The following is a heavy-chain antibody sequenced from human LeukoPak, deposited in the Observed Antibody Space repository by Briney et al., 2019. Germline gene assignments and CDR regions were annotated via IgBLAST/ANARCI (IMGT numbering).Heavy chain of an antibody. J-gene: IGHJ6*02. V-gene: IGHV3-21*01. CDR3: ARDPGYCSSTSCFYGMDV. D-gene: IGHD2-2*01. CDR2: ISSSSSYI. CDR1: GFTFSSYS. Sequence: GGSLRLSCAASGFTFSSYSMNWVRQAPGKGLEWVSSISSSSSYIYYADSVKGRFTISRDNAKNSLYLQMNSLRAEDTAVYYCARDPGYCSSTSCFYGMDVWGQGTTVTVSS.